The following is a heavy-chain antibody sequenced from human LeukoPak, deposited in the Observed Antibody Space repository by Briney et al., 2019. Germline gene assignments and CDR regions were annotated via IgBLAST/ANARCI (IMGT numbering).Heavy chain of an antibody. CDR3: ARDRYDFWSGYYTGDY. CDR2: IYTSGST. D-gene: IGHD3-3*01. Sequence: SETLSLTCNVSGGSISSGSYYWSWIRQPAGKGLEWIGRIYTSGSTNYNPSLKSRVTISVDTSKNQFSLKLSSVTAADTAVYYCARDRYDFWSGYYTGDYWGQGTLVTVSS. V-gene: IGHV4-61*02. CDR1: GGSISSGSYY. J-gene: IGHJ4*02.